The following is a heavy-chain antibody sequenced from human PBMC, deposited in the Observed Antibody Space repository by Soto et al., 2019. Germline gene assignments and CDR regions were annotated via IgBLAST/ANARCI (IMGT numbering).Heavy chain of an antibody. D-gene: IGHD3-3*01. V-gene: IGHV1-2*04. CDR2: VNPNGGGT. CDR3: ARENIFGGVREYYFDY. J-gene: IGHJ4*02. CDR1: GYRFTGYH. Sequence: QVQLVQSGAEVKKPGASVKVSCKASGYRFTGYHIHWVRQAPGQGLEWMGWVNPNGGGTNYAQKFQGCFTMTRDTSINTADMELTRLSSDATAVYYCARENIFGGVREYYFDYWGQGTLVTVSS.